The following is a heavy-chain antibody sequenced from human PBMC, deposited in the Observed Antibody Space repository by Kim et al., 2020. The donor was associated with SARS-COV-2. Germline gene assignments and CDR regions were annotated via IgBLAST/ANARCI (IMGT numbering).Heavy chain of an antibody. J-gene: IGHJ4*02. Sequence: QDGSAKFYVDPVKGRFTISRDNAKNSVFLEMNGLRAEDTAVYYCVRVSPSVWGQGTLVTVSS. CDR2: QDGSAK. V-gene: IGHV3-7*04. CDR3: VRVSPSV.